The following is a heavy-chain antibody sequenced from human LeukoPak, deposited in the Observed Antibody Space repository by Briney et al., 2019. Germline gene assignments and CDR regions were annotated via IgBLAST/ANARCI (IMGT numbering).Heavy chain of an antibody. V-gene: IGHV1-18*04. J-gene: IGHJ5*02. CDR1: GYNFSSYG. CDR2: TSVYNGNT. Sequence: ASVKVSCKASGYNFSSYGIFWARQAPGQGLEWMGRTSVYNGNTKYALKLQGRVTMTTDTSTSTAYMELRSLRSDDTAVYYCARDDEGFDPWGQGTLVTVSS. CDR3: ARDDEGFDP.